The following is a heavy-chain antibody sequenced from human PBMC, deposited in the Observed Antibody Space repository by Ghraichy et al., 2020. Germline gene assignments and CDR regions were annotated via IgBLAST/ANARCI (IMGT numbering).Heavy chain of an antibody. D-gene: IGHD6-13*01. Sequence: GESLNISCKGSGYSFTTYWIGWVRQMPGKGLEWMGIIYPGDSDTRYSPSFQGQVTISADKSTSTAYLQWNSLKASDTAMYYCARPPTRIAVTGTGWYFDLWGRGTLVSVSS. J-gene: IGHJ2*01. CDR2: IYPGDSDT. CDR1: GYSFTTYW. V-gene: IGHV5-51*01. CDR3: ARPPTRIAVTGTGWYFDL.